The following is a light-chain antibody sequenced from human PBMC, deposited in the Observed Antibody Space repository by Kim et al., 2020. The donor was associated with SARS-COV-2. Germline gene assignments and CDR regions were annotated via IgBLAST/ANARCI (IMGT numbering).Light chain of an antibody. CDR2: DAS. J-gene: IGKJ4*01. CDR3: QQRSNWPLT. V-gene: IGKV3-11*01. Sequence: LYPGERATLSCRASQSISSFLAWHQQKPGQAPRLLIYDASNRATGIPARFSGGGSGTDFTLTISSLEPEDSAVYYCQQRSNWPLTFGGGTKVDIK. CDR1: QSISSF.